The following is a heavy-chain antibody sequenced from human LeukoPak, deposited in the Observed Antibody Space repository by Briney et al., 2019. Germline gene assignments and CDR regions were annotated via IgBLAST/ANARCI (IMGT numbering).Heavy chain of an antibody. Sequence: GGSLGLSWAASGFTFSSYAMSWVRQAPGKGLEWVSAISGSGGSTYYADSVKGRFTISRDNSKNTLYLQMNSLRAEDTAVYYCAKDWRFLPYPWGQGTLVTVSS. CDR1: GFTFSSYA. D-gene: IGHD2-21*01. V-gene: IGHV3-23*01. CDR3: AKDWRFLPYP. J-gene: IGHJ5*02. CDR2: ISGSGGST.